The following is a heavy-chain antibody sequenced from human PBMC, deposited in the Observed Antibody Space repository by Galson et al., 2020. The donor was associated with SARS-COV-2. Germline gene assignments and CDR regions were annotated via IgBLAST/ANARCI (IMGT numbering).Heavy chain of an antibody. CDR1: GFTFSSYA. J-gene: IGHJ6*02. CDR2: ISYDGSNK. Sequence: GESLKISCAASGFTFSSYAMHWVRQAPGKGLEWVAVISYDGSNKYYADSVKGRFTISRDNSKNTLYLQMNSLRAEDTAVYYCARDGTPGGVVVAAITLYDCMDVWGQGTTVTVSS. CDR3: ARDGTPGGVVVAAITLYDCMDV. V-gene: IGHV3-30*04. D-gene: IGHD2-15*01.